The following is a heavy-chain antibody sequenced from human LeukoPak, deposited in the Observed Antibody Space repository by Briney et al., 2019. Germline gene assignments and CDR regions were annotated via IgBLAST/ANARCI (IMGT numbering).Heavy chain of an antibody. Sequence: SETLSLTCTVSGGPISSYYWSWIRQPAGKGLEWIGRIYTSGSTNYNPSLKSRVTMSVDTSKNQFSLKLSSVTAAGTAVYYCARGGQYGSGSYYTYYYYGMDVWGQGTTVTVSS. CDR1: GGPISSYY. CDR2: IYTSGST. D-gene: IGHD3-10*01. CDR3: ARGGQYGSGSYYTYYYYGMDV. J-gene: IGHJ6*02. V-gene: IGHV4-4*07.